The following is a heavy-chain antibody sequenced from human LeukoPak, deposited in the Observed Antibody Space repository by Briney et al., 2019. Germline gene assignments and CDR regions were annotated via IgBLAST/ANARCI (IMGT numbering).Heavy chain of an antibody. CDR2: INHSGST. Sequence: KPSETLSLTCAVYGGSFSGYYWSWIRQPPGKGLEWIGEINHSGSTNYNPSLKSRVTISVDTSKNQFSLKLSSVTAADTAVYYCARGRRGWVNAPNRFDPWGQGTLVTVSS. D-gene: IGHD3-10*01. CDR3: ARGRRGWVNAPNRFDP. CDR1: GGSFSGYY. V-gene: IGHV4-34*01. J-gene: IGHJ5*02.